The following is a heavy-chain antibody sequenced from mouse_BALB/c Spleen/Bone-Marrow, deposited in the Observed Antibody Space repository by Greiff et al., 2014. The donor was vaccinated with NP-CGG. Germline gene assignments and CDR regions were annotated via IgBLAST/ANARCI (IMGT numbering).Heavy chain of an antibody. J-gene: IGHJ4*01. V-gene: IGHV1S56*01. CDR3: ARDTMDY. Sequence: VMLVESGPELVEPGASVRISCKASGYTFTSYYIHWVKQRPGQGLEWIGWIYPGNVNTKYNEKFKGKATLTADKPSSTAYMQLSSLTSEDSAVYFCARDTMDYWGQGTSVTVSS. CDR1: GYTFTSYY. CDR2: IYPGNVNT.